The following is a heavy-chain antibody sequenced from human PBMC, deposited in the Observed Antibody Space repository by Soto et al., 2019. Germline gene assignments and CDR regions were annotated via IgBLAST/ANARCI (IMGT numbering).Heavy chain of an antibody. D-gene: IGHD2-8*01. V-gene: IGHV3-21*01. CDR3: ARKGVSNLDY. Sequence: PGGYLRLSCAASGFTFTTYGMNWVRQAPGKGLEWVSFISSRTGSSKEYADSVRGRFTVSRENAKNSVYLQMNSLRVEDTAVYYCARKGVSNLDYWGQGT. J-gene: IGHJ4*02. CDR1: GFTFTTYG. CDR2: ISSRTGSSK.